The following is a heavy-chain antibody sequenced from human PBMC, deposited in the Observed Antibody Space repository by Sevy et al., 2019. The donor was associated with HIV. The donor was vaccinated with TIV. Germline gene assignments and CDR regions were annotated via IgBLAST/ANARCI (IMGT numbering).Heavy chain of an antibody. Sequence: ASVKVSCKASGYTFTNYGISWVRQAPGQGLEWMGCINTFNGNTNYAQNLQGRVSMTTDTSTSTAYMELRSLRSDDTAVYYCARRFGDSSGYYDYWGQAALVTVSS. V-gene: IGHV1-18*01. D-gene: IGHD3-22*01. J-gene: IGHJ4*02. CDR1: GYTFTNYG. CDR2: INTFNGNT. CDR3: ARRFGDSSGYYDY.